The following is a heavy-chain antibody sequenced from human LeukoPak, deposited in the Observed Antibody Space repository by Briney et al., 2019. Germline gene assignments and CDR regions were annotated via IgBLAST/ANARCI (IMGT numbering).Heavy chain of an antibody. CDR1: GYTFTAYY. V-gene: IGHV1-2*02. CDR2: IYTKSGGT. D-gene: IGHD3/OR15-3a*01. Sequence: ASVKVSCKASGYTFTAYYIHWVRQAPGQGIEWMGWIYTKSGGTNYAQRFQGRVTMNRDTSISTAYMELSRLRSDDTAVYYCARGGSMIFGVLNDWGQGARVTVSS. J-gene: IGHJ4*02. CDR3: ARGGSMIFGVLND.